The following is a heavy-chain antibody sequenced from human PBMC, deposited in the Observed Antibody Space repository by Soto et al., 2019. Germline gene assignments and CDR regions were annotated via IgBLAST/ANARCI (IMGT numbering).Heavy chain of an antibody. D-gene: IGHD4-17*01. V-gene: IGHV3-23*01. J-gene: IGHJ6*02. CDR2: ISGSGDKT. CDR3: AKILSTVTTYYYGMDA. CDR1: GFSFSTYP. Sequence: GGSLRLSCAASGFSFSTYPMVWVRQAPGKRLEAVSSISGSGDKTYYKDSVKGRFTISRDNSKNTVDLQMNSLRPEDTAVYYCAKILSTVTTYYYGMDAWGQGALVTVSS.